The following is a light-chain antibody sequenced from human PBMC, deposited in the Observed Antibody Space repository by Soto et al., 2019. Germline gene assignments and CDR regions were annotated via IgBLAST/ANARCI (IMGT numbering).Light chain of an antibody. J-gene: IGKJ1*01. CDR3: QKRSRWPPWS. V-gene: IGKV3-11*01. CDR2: DAS. CDR1: QSVSTY. Sequence: VLTQSPATLSFSPGERATLSCRASQSVSTYLAWYQKKPGQPPRLLIYDASFRATGIPDRFSGSGSGTDFTLTISSLEPADFAVYYCQKRSRWPPWSFGQGNKVEIX.